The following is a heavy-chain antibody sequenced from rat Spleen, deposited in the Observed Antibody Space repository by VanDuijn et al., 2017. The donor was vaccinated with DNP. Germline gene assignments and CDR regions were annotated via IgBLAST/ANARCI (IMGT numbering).Heavy chain of an antibody. J-gene: IGHJ2*01. Sequence: EVQLVESGGGLVQPGRSMKLSCAASGFSFSDYGMAWVLQTPTKGLEWVASINYDGSDTYYRDSVKGRFTISRDNAKSTLHLEMESLRSEDTATYYCAKGFTTRDYWGQGVMVTVSS. CDR2: INYDGSDT. CDR3: AKGFTTRDY. D-gene: IGHD1-4*01. V-gene: IGHV5-25*01. CDR1: GFSFSDYG.